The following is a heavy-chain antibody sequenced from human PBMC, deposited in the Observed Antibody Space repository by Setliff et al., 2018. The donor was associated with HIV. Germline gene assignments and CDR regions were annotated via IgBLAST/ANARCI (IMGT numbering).Heavy chain of an antibody. J-gene: IGHJ3*02. Sequence: PGESLKISCQASGYSFTNFLIGWVRQMPGKGLEWMGIVSPGDSGTSYSPSFQGQVTMSADKSISTAYLQWSSLKASDTAMYFCATHTLNNAFDIWGLGTMVTVSS. CDR2: VSPGDSGT. CDR1: GYSFTNFL. CDR3: ATHTLNNAFDI. V-gene: IGHV5-51*01.